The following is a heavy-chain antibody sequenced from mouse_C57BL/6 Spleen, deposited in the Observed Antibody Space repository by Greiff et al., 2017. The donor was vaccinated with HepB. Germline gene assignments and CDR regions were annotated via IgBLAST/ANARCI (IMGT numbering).Heavy chain of an antibody. CDR1: GFTFSDYY. Sequence: EVQLVESEGGLVQPGSSMKLSCTASGFTFSDYYMAWVRQVPEKGLEWVANINYDGSSTYYLDSLKSRFIISRDNAKNILYLQMSSLKSEDTATYYWAREGYYSNSFYAMDYWGQGTSVTVSS. V-gene: IGHV5-16*01. CDR2: INYDGSST. CDR3: AREGYYSNSFYAMDY. J-gene: IGHJ4*01. D-gene: IGHD2-5*01.